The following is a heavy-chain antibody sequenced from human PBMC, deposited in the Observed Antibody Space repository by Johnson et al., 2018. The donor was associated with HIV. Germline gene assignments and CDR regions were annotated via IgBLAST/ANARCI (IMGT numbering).Heavy chain of an antibody. Sequence: QVQLVESGGGVVQPGGSLRLSCAASGFTFSTYGMHWVRQAPGKGLEWVAFLRYDGNNKYYADSVKGRFTISRDNSKNTLYLQMNRRRPEDTAVYYCAKDGQRGRAMIVARLGAFDIWGQGTMVTVSS. CDR3: AKDGQRGRAMIVARLGAFDI. CDR2: LRYDGNNK. D-gene: IGHD3-22*01. CDR1: GFTFSTYG. V-gene: IGHV3-30*02. J-gene: IGHJ3*02.